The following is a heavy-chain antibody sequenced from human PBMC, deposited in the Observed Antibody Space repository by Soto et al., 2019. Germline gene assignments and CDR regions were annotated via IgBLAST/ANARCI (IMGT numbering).Heavy chain of an antibody. V-gene: IGHV3-7*01. CDR2: IKQDGSEK. CDR1: GFTFSSYW. J-gene: IGHJ4*02. Sequence: PGGSLRLSCAASGFTFSSYWMSWVRQAPGKGLEWVTNIKQDGSEKYYVDSVKGRFSISRDNAENSLYLQMNSLRAEDTAVYYCARDVYSSWLDYWGQGTLVTVSS. CDR3: ARDVYSSWLDY. D-gene: IGHD6-6*01.